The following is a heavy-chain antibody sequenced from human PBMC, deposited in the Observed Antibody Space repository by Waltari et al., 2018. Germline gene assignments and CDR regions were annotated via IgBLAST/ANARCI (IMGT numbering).Heavy chain of an antibody. CDR2: INHSGST. V-gene: IGHV4-34*01. CDR1: GGSFSGYY. D-gene: IGHD3-3*01. Sequence: QVQLQQWGAGLLKPSETLSLTCAVYGGSFSGYYWSWIRQHPGKGQEWIGEINHSGSTNYNPSLNSRVTISVATSKNQFSLKLSSVTAADTAVYYCARVRVDFWSGYFDGPYYFDYWGQGTLVTVSS. J-gene: IGHJ4*02. CDR3: ARVRVDFWSGYFDGPYYFDY.